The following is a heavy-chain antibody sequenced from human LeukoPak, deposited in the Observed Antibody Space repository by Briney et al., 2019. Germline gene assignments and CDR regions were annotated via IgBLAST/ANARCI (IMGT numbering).Heavy chain of an antibody. CDR2: INPNSGGT. J-gene: IGHJ4*02. V-gene: IGHV1-2*02. CDR1: GYTFTGYY. Sequence: ASVKVSCKASGYTFTGYYIHWVRQAPGQGLERMGWINPNSGGTNYAQKFQGRVTMTRDTSISTAFMELSRLRSDDTAVYYCARRPEVNLERFDYWGQGTLVTVSS. D-gene: IGHD1-14*01. CDR3: ARRPEVNLERFDY.